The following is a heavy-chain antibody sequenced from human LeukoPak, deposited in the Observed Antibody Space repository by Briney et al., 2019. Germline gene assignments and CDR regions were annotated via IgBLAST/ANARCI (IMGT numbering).Heavy chain of an antibody. CDR1: GGSISSYY. CDR3: ARDRYYYYGMDV. V-gene: IGHV4-59*12. Sequence: SETLSLTCTVSGGSISSYYWSWIRQPPGKGLEWIGYIYYSGSTNYNPSRKSRVTISVDTSKNQFSLKLSSVTAADTAVYYCARDRYYYYGMDVWGQGTTVTVSS. CDR2: IYYSGST. J-gene: IGHJ6*02.